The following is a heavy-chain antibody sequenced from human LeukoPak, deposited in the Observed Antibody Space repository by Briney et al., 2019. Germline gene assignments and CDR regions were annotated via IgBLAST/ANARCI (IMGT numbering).Heavy chain of an antibody. CDR1: GFTFSSYA. J-gene: IGHJ4*02. D-gene: IGHD3-22*01. V-gene: IGHV3-23*01. CDR3: AKVSLYYYDSSGFDY. Sequence: GGSLRLSCAASGFTFSSYAMSWVRQAPGKGLEWVSAISGSGGSTYYADSVKGRFTISGDNSKNTLYLQMNSLRAEDTAVYYCAKVSLYYYDSSGFDYWGQGTLVTVSS. CDR2: ISGSGGST.